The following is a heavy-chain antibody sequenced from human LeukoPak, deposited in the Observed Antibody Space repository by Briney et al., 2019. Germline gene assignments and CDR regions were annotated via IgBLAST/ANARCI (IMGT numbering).Heavy chain of an antibody. CDR3: ARDASISYDSSGYYSHFDY. CDR1: GYTFTGYY. J-gene: IGHJ4*02. Sequence: ASVKVSCKASGYTFTGYYMHWVRQAPGQGLEWMEWINPNSGGTNYAQKFQGRVTMTRDTSISTAYMELSRLRSDDTAVYYCARDASISYDSSGYYSHFDYWGQGTLVTVSS. V-gene: IGHV1-2*02. D-gene: IGHD3-22*01. CDR2: INPNSGGT.